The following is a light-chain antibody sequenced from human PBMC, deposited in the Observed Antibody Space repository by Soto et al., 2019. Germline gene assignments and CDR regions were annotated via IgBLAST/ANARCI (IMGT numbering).Light chain of an antibody. CDR3: QQYSSTFWT. Sequence: EIVLTQSPGTLSLSPGERTILSCRASQSISSSYLAWYQQKPGQAPRLLVYGASSRATGIPDRFSGSGSGTDFTLTISRLEPEDFALYYCQQYSSTFWTLGQGTKVEIK. CDR2: GAS. V-gene: IGKV3-20*01. CDR1: QSISSSY. J-gene: IGKJ1*01.